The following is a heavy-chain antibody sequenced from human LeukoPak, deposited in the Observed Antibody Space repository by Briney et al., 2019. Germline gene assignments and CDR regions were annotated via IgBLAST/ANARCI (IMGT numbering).Heavy chain of an antibody. V-gene: IGHV4-34*01. D-gene: IGHD6-13*01. Sequence: SETLSLTCAVNSGSFSDYFWSWIRQPPGKGLEWIAEINHIGDINYNPSLESRVTISVDMSRTQFSLKLSSVTAADTAVYYCARKGAATDAAYYFFYMDVWGKGTAVTVSS. J-gene: IGHJ6*03. CDR2: INHIGDI. CDR1: SGSFSDYF. CDR3: ARKGAATDAAYYFFYMDV.